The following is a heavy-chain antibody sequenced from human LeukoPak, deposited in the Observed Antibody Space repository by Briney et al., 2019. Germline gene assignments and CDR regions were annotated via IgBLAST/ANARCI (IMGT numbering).Heavy chain of an antibody. CDR3: AREGGSGTYVPYYYMDV. Sequence: ASVKVSCKASGYTFTSYYMHWVRQAPGQGLEWMGIINPSGGSTSYAQKFQGRVTMTRDTSTSTVYMELSSLRSEDTAVYYCAREGGSGTYVPYYYMDVWGKGTTVTVSS. J-gene: IGHJ6*03. CDR1: GYTFTSYY. V-gene: IGHV1-46*01. CDR2: INPSGGST. D-gene: IGHD3-10*01.